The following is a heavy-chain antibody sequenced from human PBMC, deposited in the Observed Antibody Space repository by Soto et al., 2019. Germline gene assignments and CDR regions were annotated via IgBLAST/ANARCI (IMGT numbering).Heavy chain of an antibody. V-gene: IGHV2-5*02. CDR3: ARSRNLIKEDAQVGDLHY. CDR1: GFSLTTDGVG. D-gene: IGHD3-16*01. J-gene: IGHJ4*02. CDR2: IYWDDDE. Sequence: QITLKESGPTLVKPTQTLTLTCTFSGFSLTTDGVGVGWVRQPPGEALEWLALIYWDDDERYSPSLKTRLTITKATSKNQVVLIMTNMDPLDSAPYYCARSRNLIKEDAQVGDLHYWGQGNLVTVSS.